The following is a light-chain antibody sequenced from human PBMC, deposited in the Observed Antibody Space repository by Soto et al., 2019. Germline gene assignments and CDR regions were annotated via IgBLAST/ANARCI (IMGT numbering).Light chain of an antibody. CDR2: KVS. CDR3: MQGVYWPPGRA. J-gene: IGKJ1*01. V-gene: IGKV2-30*01. Sequence: DVVMTQSPLSLPVTLGQPASISCRSSQSLLYSDGNTYLNWFQQRPGQSPRRLIYKVSNRDSGVPDRFSGSGSGTDFTLKISRVEAEDVGIYYCMQGVYWPPGRAFGRGTEVDIK. CDR1: QSLLYSDGNTY.